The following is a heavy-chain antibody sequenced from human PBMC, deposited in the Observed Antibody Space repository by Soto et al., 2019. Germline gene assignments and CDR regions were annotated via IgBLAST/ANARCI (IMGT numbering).Heavy chain of an antibody. CDR3: TRRFLYSSGWSYGGNSFFPYYGMDV. J-gene: IGHJ6*02. CDR1: GFTFSSYS. V-gene: IGHV3-48*01. Sequence: PGGSLRLSCAASGFTFSSYSMNWVRQAPGKGLEWVSYISSSSRTIYYTDSVKGRFTISRDNAKNSLYLQMNSLRAEDTAVYYCTRRFLYSSGWSYGGNSFFPYYGMDVWGQGTTVTVSS. CDR2: ISSSSRTI. D-gene: IGHD6-19*01.